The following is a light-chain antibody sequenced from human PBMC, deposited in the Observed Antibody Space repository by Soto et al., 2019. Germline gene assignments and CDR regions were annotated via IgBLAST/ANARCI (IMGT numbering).Light chain of an antibody. CDR3: AAWDDSLNGWV. Sequence: QSALTQPPSASGTPGQRVTISCSGSSSNIGSNTVNWYQQLPGTAPKLLIYSNNQRPSGVPDRFSGSKSGTSASLAISGLQSEDEAEYYCAAWDDSLNGWVFGGGTQLTVL. V-gene: IGLV1-44*01. CDR2: SNN. CDR1: SSNIGSNT. J-gene: IGLJ3*02.